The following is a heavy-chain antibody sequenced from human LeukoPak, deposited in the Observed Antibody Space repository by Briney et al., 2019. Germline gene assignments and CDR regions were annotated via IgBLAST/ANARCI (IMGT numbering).Heavy chain of an antibody. CDR1: GYTFTGYY. CDR3: ARDYGRIAVAGTDY. V-gene: IGHV1-2*02. J-gene: IGHJ4*02. Sequence: ASVKVSCKASGYTFTGYYMHWVRQASGQGLEWMGWINPNSGGTNYAQKFQGRVTMTRDTSISTAYMELSRLRSDDTAVYYCARDYGRIAVAGTDYWGQGTLVTVSS. CDR2: INPNSGGT. D-gene: IGHD6-19*01.